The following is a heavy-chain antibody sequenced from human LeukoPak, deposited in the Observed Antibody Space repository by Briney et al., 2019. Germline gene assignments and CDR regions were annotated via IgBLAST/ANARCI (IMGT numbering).Heavy chain of an antibody. CDR1: GLSLSNYW. Sequence: GGSLRLSCAASGLSLSNYWMHWVRQAPGKGLVWVSRIHVDGSNIAYADSVRGRFTISRDNAKNTLYLQMNSLRAEDTAVYYCASATVTTRWFDYWGQGTLVTVSS. J-gene: IGHJ4*02. CDR2: IHVDGSNI. V-gene: IGHV3-74*01. CDR3: ASATVTTRWFDY. D-gene: IGHD4-17*01.